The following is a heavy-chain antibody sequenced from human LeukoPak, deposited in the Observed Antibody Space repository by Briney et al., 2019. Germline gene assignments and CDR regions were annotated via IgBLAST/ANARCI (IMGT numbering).Heavy chain of an antibody. J-gene: IGHJ4*02. CDR2: IYYSGST. V-gene: IGHV4-31*03. CDR3: ARGLTPLYYFDY. D-gene: IGHD3-9*01. Sequence: PSETLSLTCTVSGGSISSGGYYWSWIRQHPGKGLEWIGYIYYSGSTYYNPSLKSRVTISVDTSKNQFSLKLSSVTAADTAVYYCARGLTPLYYFDYWGQGTLVTVSS. CDR1: GGSISSGGYY.